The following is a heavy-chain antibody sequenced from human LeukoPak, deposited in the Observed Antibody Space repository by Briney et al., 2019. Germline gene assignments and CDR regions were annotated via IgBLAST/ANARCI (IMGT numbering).Heavy chain of an antibody. CDR1: GGTFSSYA. V-gene: IGHV1-69*01. CDR2: IIPIFGTA. D-gene: IGHD5-18*01. J-gene: IGHJ4*02. Sequence: SXKVSCKASGGTFSSYAISWVRQAPGQGLEWMGGIIPIFGTANYAQKFQGRVTITADESTSTAYMELSSLRSEDTAVYYCASTGYSYGLPFDYWGQGTLVTVSS. CDR3: ASTGYSYGLPFDY.